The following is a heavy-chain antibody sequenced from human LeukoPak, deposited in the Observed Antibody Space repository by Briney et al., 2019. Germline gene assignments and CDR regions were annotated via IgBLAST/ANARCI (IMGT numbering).Heavy chain of an antibody. D-gene: IGHD6-13*01. CDR1: GFTFSSYA. CDR2: ISGSGGST. V-gene: IGHV3-23*01. J-gene: IGHJ5*02. CDR3: ARLGRKGSSWYNWFDP. Sequence: GGSLRLSCAASGFTFSSYAMSWVRQAPGKGLEWVSAISGSGGSTYYADSVKGRFTISRDNSKNTLYLQMNSLRAEDTAVYYCARLGRKGSSWYNWFDPWGQGTLVTVSS.